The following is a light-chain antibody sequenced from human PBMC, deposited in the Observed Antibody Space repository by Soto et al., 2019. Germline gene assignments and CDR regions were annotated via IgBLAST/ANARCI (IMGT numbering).Light chain of an antibody. J-gene: IGLJ1*01. CDR2: EVS. V-gene: IGLV2-14*01. CDR3: CSYADGNIYV. CDR1: SSDVGGYDY. Sequence: QSALTQPASVSGSPGQSITIACTGTSSDVGGYDYVSWFQQNPRKAPKLIIFEVSNRPSGVSYRFSGSKSGNTASLTISGLQAEDEADYYCCSYADGNIYVFGTGTKLTVL.